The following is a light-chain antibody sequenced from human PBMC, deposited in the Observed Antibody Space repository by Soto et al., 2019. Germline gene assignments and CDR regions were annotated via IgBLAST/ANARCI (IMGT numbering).Light chain of an antibody. CDR3: LQDHDYPHT. Sequence: AIQMTQSPSSLSASVGDRVTITCRASQGVGDDLGWYQQRPGKAPKVLIYAASTLQSGVPSRFSGSGSGTFFTPTISSLQPDDSATYYCLQDHDYPHTFGQGTKVEIK. V-gene: IGKV1-6*01. CDR1: QGVGDD. CDR2: AAS. J-gene: IGKJ1*01.